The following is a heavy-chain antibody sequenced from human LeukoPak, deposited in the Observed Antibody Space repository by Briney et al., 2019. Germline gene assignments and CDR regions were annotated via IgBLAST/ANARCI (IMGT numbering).Heavy chain of an antibody. CDR1: GFTLSSQW. CDR3: ARAFS. V-gene: IGHV3-7*01. D-gene: IGHD3-16*01. CDR2: IKEDGSQK. Sequence: GGSLRLSCAASGFTLSSQWMSWVRQAPGKGPEWVANIKEDGSQKSYVDSVKGRFTISRDNAKNSLYLQMNSLRAEDTAIYYCARAFSWGQGTLVTVSS. J-gene: IGHJ5*02.